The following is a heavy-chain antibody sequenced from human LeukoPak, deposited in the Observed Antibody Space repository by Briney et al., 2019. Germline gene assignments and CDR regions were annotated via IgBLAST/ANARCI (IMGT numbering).Heavy chain of an antibody. J-gene: IGHJ4*02. D-gene: IGHD6-13*01. V-gene: IGHV3-23*01. CDR1: GFTFSSYA. CDR3: ANDSAAAAGSTSD. CDR2: ISGNGGNT. Sequence: GGSLRLSCAASGFTFSSYAMSWVRQAPGKGLEWVSVISGNGGNTYYADSAKARFTISRDNSKNTVYLQMNSLRAEDTAVYYCANDSAAAAGSTSDWGQGTLVTVSS.